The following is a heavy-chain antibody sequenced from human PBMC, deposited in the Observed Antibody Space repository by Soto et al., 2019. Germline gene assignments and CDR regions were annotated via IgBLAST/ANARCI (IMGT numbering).Heavy chain of an antibody. V-gene: IGHV4-31*03. Sequence: PSGTLSLTCTVSGGSISSGGCYLRWIRQHPGKGLEWIGYIYYSGSTYYNPSLKSRVTISVDTSKNQFSLKLSSVTAADTAVYYCARDGGCSGGSCYSDAFDIWGQGTMVTVSS. CDR1: GGSISSGGCY. J-gene: IGHJ3*02. D-gene: IGHD2-15*01. CDR3: ARDGGCSGGSCYSDAFDI. CDR2: IYYSGST.